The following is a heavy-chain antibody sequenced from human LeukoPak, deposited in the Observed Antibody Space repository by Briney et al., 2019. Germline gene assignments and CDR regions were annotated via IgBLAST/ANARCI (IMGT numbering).Heavy chain of an antibody. Sequence: ASVKLTCRASGYTFTTYGISWVRQAPGQGLEWMGWISAYNGDTHYAQKLQGSITMTTDTSTSTVYMELRSLRSDDTAVYYCGRASSKLGDLDYWGQGTPVTVSS. CDR3: GRASSKLGDLDY. J-gene: IGHJ4*02. D-gene: IGHD3-16*01. V-gene: IGHV1-18*01. CDR2: ISAYNGDT. CDR1: GYTFTTYG.